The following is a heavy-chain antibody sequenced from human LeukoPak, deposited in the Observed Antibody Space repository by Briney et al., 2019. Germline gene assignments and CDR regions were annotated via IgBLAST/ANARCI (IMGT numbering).Heavy chain of an antibody. J-gene: IGHJ4*02. D-gene: IGHD5-18*01. Sequence: GGSLRLSCAASGFTVSSNYMSWVRQAPGKGLEWVSVIYSGGSTYYADSMKGRFTISRDNSKNTLYLQMNSLRAEDTAVYYCAKAPSHTAMITEFDYWGQGTLVTVSS. CDR1: GFTVSSNY. V-gene: IGHV3-53*01. CDR2: IYSGGST. CDR3: AKAPSHTAMITEFDY.